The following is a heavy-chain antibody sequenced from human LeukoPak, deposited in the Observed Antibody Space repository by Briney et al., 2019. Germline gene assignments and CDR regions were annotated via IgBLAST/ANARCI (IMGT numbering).Heavy chain of an antibody. CDR3: ARDYRLTQIQY. CDR2: IYHSGST. CDR1: GYSISSGYY. Sequence: SETLSLTCTVSGYSISSGYYWGWIRQPPGKGLEWIGSIYHSGSTYYNPSLKSRVTISVDTSKNQFSLRLSSVTAADTAVYYCARDYRLTQIQYWGQGTLVTVSS. V-gene: IGHV4-38-2*02. J-gene: IGHJ1*01. D-gene: IGHD1-26*01.